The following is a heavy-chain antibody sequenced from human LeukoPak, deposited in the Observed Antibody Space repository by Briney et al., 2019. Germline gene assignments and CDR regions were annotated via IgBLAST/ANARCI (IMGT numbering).Heavy chain of an antibody. J-gene: IGHJ4*02. CDR3: ARVCGLPPTTGREAIDC. Sequence: GGSLRLSCAASGFIFSAYGMHWVRHAPAKGLEWVAVIWYDGSQKYYADSVKGRFTISRDNSKNTLYLEINRLRDEDTAVYYCARVCGLPPTTGREAIDCWGQGTLVTVPS. CDR1: GFIFSAYG. D-gene: IGHD1-1*01. V-gene: IGHV3-33*01. CDR2: IWYDGSQK.